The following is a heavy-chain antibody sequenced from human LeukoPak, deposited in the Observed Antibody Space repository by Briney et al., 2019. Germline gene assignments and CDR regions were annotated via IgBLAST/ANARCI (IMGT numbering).Heavy chain of an antibody. CDR3: ARDGGEYGNDFDY. D-gene: IGHD1-14*01. Sequence: GGSLRLSCAASGFTFSRYWMSWVRQTPGKGLEWVANIKPDESEKHYVDSVKGRFTISRDNAKNSLYLQMNSLRAEDTAVYYCARDGGEYGNDFDYWGQGTLVTVSS. CDR1: GFTFSRYW. J-gene: IGHJ4*02. V-gene: IGHV3-7*01. CDR2: IKPDESEK.